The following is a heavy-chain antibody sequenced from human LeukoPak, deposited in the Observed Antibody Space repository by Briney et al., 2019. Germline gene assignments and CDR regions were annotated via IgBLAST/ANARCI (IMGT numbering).Heavy chain of an antibody. V-gene: IGHV3-11*01. J-gene: IGHJ4*02. CDR1: GFTFSDYY. CDR3: ARVGLRYFDWILSVYFDY. D-gene: IGHD3-9*01. Sequence: GGSLRLSCAASGFTFSDYYMSWIRQAPGKGLEWVSYISSSGSTIYYADSVKGRFTISRDNAKNSLYLQMNSLRAEDTAVYYCARVGLRYFDWILSVYFDYWGQGTLVTVSS. CDR2: ISSSGSTI.